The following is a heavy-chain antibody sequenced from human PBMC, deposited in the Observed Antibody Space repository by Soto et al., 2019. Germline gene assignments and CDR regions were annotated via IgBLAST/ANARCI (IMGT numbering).Heavy chain of an antibody. J-gene: IGHJ4*02. D-gene: IGHD6-13*01. V-gene: IGHV1-18*01. CDR3: ASSAIAAAGSGEWGFTFDY. CDR1: GYTFTSYG. CDR2: ISAYNGNT. Sequence: QVQLVQSGAEVKKPGASVKVSCKASGYTFTSYGISWVRQAPGQGLEWMGWISAYNGNTNYAQKLQGRVTMTTDTSTSTAYMELRSLRSDDTAVYYCASSAIAAAGSGEWGFTFDYWGQGTLVTVSS.